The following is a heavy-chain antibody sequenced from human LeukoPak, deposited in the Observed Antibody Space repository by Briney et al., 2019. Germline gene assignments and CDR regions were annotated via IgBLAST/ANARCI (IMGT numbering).Heavy chain of an antibody. CDR1: GYTFTSYD. J-gene: IGHJ4*02. V-gene: IGHV1-46*01. D-gene: IGHD5-18*01. CDR2: INPSGGST. Sequence: ASVKVSCKASGYTFTSYDMHWVRQSPGQGLEWMGIINPSGGSTSYAQKFQGRVTMTRDMSTSTVYMELSSLRSEDTAVYYCARDRRAAMVYGFDYWGQGTLVTVSS. CDR3: ARDRRAAMVYGFDY.